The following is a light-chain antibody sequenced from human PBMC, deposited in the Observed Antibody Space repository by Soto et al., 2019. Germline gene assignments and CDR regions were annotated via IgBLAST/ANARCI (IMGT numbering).Light chain of an antibody. J-gene: IGKJ3*01. V-gene: IGKV1-33*01. CDR1: QDIRND. CDR2: DAS. Sequence: DIQMTQSPSPLSASVGDSVTITCQASQDIRNDVNWYQKKPGKAPKLLIYDASSLETGAPSRFSGSGSGTDFTFTISTLQPEDFATYYCQQYADQFTFGPGTRVDVQ. CDR3: QQYADQFT.